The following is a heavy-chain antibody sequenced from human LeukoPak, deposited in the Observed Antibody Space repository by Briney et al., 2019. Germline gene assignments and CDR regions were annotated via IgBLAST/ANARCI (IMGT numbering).Heavy chain of an antibody. CDR3: AIMHRYYDGSGYWVQ. CDR2: ISTSGGST. D-gene: IGHD3-22*01. CDR1: GFTFSSYA. V-gene: IGHV3-23*01. Sequence: PGGSLRLSCAASGFTFSSYAMSWVRQAPGKGLEWVSGISTSGGSTSYADSVKGRFTTSRDNPRNTLYMQMNSLRAEDTAVYYCAIMHRYYDGSGYWVQWGQGTLVTVSS. J-gene: IGHJ4*02.